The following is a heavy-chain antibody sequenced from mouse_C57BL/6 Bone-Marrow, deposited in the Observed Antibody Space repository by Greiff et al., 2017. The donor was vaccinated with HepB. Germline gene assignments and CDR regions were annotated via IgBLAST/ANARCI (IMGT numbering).Heavy chain of an antibody. J-gene: IGHJ2*01. CDR1: GYAFTNYL. V-gene: IGHV1-54*01. CDR2: INPGSGGT. CDR3: AIPWPLFDY. Sequence: QVQLQQSGAELVRPGTSVKVSCKASGYAFTNYLIEWVKQRPGQGLEWIGVINPGSGGTNYNEKFKGKATLTADKSSSTAYKQLSSLTSEDSAVYFCAIPWPLFDYWGQGTTLTVSS.